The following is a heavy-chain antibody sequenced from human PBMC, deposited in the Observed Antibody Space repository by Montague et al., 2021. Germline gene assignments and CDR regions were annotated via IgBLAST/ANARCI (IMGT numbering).Heavy chain of an antibody. J-gene: IGHJ6*02. Sequence: SETLSLTCTVSGGSISSGSYYWGWIRQPPGKGLEWIGSTYYSGSTYYNPSLKSRVTISVDTSKNQFSLKLSSVTAADTAVYYCARHVIGNYGMDVWGQGTTVTVSS. D-gene: IGHD3-16*02. CDR1: GGSISSGSYY. CDR2: TYYSGST. V-gene: IGHV4-39*01. CDR3: ARHVIGNYGMDV.